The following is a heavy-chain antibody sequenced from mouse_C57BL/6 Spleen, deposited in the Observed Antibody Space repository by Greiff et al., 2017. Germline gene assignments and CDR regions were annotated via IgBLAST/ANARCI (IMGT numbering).Heavy chain of an antibody. CDR2: IDPSDSYT. J-gene: IGHJ3*01. Sequence: QVQLQQPGAELVRPGTSVKLSCKASGYTFTSYWMHWVKQRPGQGLEWIGVIDPSDSYTNYNQKFKGKATLTVDKSSSTAYMQLSSLTSEDSAVXYCARSQRGQGWFAYWGQGTLVTVSA. CDR1: GYTFTSYW. V-gene: IGHV1-59*01. CDR3: ARSQRGQGWFAY. D-gene: IGHD4-1*02.